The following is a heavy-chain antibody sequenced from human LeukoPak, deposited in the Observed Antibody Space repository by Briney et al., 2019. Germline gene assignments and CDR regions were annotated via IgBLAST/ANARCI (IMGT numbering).Heavy chain of an antibody. CDR1: GPSISSYY. Sequence: SETLSLTSTVSGPSISSYYWSWIRQPPGKGLEWIGYIYTSGSPNYNPSLKSRVTISVDTSKNQFSLKLSSVTAADTAVYYCARKTGESGYNDDHFDYWGQGTLVTVSP. CDR3: ARKTGESGYNDDHFDY. CDR2: IYTSGSP. D-gene: IGHD5-12*01. J-gene: IGHJ4*02. V-gene: IGHV4-4*09.